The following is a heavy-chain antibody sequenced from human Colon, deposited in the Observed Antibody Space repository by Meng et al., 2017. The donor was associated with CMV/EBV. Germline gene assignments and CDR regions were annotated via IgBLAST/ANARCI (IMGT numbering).Heavy chain of an antibody. CDR1: GYTFTGYF. CDR2: INPNSGGT. D-gene: IGHD1-26*01. V-gene: IGHV1-2*02. Sequence: QVQLGQSGAEVKKPGASVEVSCKASGYTFTGYFMYWVRQAPGQGLEWMGSINPNSGGTNYAQKFQGRVTMTRDTSINTAYMELSRLRSDDTAVYYCATVSGGDFDYWGQGTLVTVSS. J-gene: IGHJ4*02. CDR3: ATVSGGDFDY.